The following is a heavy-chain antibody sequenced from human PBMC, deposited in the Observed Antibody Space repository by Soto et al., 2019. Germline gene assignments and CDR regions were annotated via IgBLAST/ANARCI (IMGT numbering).Heavy chain of an antibody. CDR3: ARHDDSSGYFTDFDY. V-gene: IGHV3-23*01. Sequence: EVQLLQSGGGLVQPGGGSLRLSCVASGFTFSNYPMSWVRQAPAKGLEWVSAIGGSGDTYYADSVRGRFTSSRDNSKNTLFLRMNSLRAEDAAIYYCARHDDSSGYFTDFDYWGRGTLVTVSS. CDR2: IGGSGDT. CDR1: GFTFSNYP. D-gene: IGHD3-22*01. J-gene: IGHJ4*02.